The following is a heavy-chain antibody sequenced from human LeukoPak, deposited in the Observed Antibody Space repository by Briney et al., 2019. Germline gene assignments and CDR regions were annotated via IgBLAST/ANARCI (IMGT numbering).Heavy chain of an antibody. CDR1: GGTFSTYA. Sequence: SVKVSCKASGGTFSTYAISWVRQAPGQGLEWMGGIIPIFGTANYAQKFQGRVTITSDESTSTAYMELSSLRSEDTAVYYCASGGYSGYDFYYYYYGMDVWGKGTTVTVSS. V-gene: IGHV1-69*13. CDR2: IIPIFGTA. J-gene: IGHJ6*04. D-gene: IGHD5-12*01. CDR3: ASGGYSGYDFYYYYYGMDV.